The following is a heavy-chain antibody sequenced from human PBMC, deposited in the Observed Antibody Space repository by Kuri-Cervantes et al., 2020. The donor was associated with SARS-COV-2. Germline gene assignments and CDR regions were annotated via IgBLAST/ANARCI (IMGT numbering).Heavy chain of an antibody. CDR3: ARMYYYDSKALDY. J-gene: IGHJ4*02. CDR1: GFTVSSNY. D-gene: IGHD3-22*01. Sequence: ETLSLTCAASGFTVSSNYMSWVRQAPGKGLEWVSVIYSGGSTYYADSVKGRFTISRDNSKNTLYLQMNSLRAEDTAVYYCARMYYYDSKALDYWGQGTPVIVSS. CDR2: IYSGGST. V-gene: IGHV3-66*01.